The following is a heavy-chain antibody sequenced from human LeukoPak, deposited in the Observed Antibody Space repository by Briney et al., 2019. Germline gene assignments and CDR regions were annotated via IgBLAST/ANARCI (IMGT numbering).Heavy chain of an antibody. D-gene: IGHD3-3*01. CDR2: IKSKTDGGTT. CDR3: ARPELRFLEWLPNQDYFDY. Sequence: GGSLRLSCAASGFTFSNAWMNWVRQAPGKGLEWVGRIKSKTDGGTTDYAAPVKGRFTISRDDSKNTLYLQMDSLRTEDTAVYYCARPELRFLEWLPNQDYFDYWGQGTLVTVSS. J-gene: IGHJ4*02. V-gene: IGHV3-15*07. CDR1: GFTFSNAW.